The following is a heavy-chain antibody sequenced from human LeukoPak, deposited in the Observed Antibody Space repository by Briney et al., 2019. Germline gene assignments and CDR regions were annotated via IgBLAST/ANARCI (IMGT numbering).Heavy chain of an antibody. CDR3: ARQRDYYDLWFDP. D-gene: IGHD3-22*01. J-gene: IGHJ5*02. V-gene: IGHV4-39*01. CDR2: IYYSGST. CDR1: GGSISGYY. Sequence: SETLSLTCTVSGGSISGYYWSWIRQPPGKGLEGIGSIYYSGSTYYNPSLKSRVTISVDTSKNQFSLKLSSVTAADTAVYYCARQRDYYDLWFDPWGQGTLVTVSS.